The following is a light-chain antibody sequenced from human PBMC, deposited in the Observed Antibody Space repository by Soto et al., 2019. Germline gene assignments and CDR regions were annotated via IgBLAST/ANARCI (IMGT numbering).Light chain of an antibody. J-gene: IGKJ2*01. CDR3: MQGTQWSYT. CDR1: QSLVYTNGNTY. CDR2: KVS. Sequence: MTQSPLSLPVTLGQPASISCRSSQSLVYTNGNTYLNWFHQRPGQSPRRLIYKVSNRDSGVPDRFSGSGSGTDFTLKISRVEAEDVGVYYCMQGTQWSYTFGQGTKLEIK. V-gene: IGKV2-30*01.